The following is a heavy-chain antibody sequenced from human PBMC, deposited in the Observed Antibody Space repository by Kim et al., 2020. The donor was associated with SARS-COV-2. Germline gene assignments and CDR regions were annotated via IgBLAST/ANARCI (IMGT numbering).Heavy chain of an antibody. J-gene: IGHJ4*02. CDR3: AKDRDRSGVQGVFDY. D-gene: IGHD3-22*01. CDR2: TSWDGSYT. Sequence: GGSLRLSCAASGFTFDDYAMYWVRQAPGKGLEWVSLTSWDGSYTYYADSVKGRFTISRDNNKDSLYLQMHTLRAEDTAFYYCAKDRDRSGVQGVFDYWGQGTLVTVSS. V-gene: IGHV3-43D*03. CDR1: GFTFDDYA.